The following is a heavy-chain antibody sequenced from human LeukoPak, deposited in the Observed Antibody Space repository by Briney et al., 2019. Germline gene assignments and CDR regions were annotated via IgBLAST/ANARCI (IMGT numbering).Heavy chain of an antibody. V-gene: IGHV1-8*01. D-gene: IGHD6-6*01. CDR2: MNPNSGNT. CDR1: GYTFTSYD. CDR3: ASRSLFEYSISFLDP. J-gene: IGHJ5*02. Sequence: GASVKVSCKASGYTFTSYDINWVRQAPGQGLEWMGWMNPNSGNTGYAQKFQGRVTMTRNTSISTAYMELSSLRSEDTAVYYCASRSLFEYSISFLDPWGQGTLVTVSS.